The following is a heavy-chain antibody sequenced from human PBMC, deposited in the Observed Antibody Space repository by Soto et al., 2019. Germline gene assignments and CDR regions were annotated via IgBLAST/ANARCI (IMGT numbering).Heavy chain of an antibody. CDR2: IGTAGDT. CDR1: GFTFSSYD. CDR3: ARGLIDYSNFGIQYYFDY. Sequence: GGSLRLSCAASGFTFSSYDMHWVRQATGKGLEWVSAIGTAGDTYYPGSVKGRFTISSENAKNSLYLQMNSLRAGDTAVYYCARGLIDYSNFGIQYYFDYWGQGTLVTVSS. D-gene: IGHD4-4*01. J-gene: IGHJ4*02. V-gene: IGHV3-13*01.